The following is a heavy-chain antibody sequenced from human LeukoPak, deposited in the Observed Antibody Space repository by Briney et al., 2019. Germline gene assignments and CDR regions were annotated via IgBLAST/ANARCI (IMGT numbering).Heavy chain of an antibody. CDR2: MNPNSGNT. Sequence: ASVKVSCKASGYTFTSYDINWVRQATGQGLEWMGWMNPNSGNTGYAQKFQGRVTMTRNTSISTAYMELSSLRSEDTAVYYCAGGLITMVRGAVDYWGRGTLVTVSS. D-gene: IGHD3-10*01. CDR3: AGGLITMVRGAVDY. CDR1: GYTFTSYD. V-gene: IGHV1-8*01. J-gene: IGHJ4*02.